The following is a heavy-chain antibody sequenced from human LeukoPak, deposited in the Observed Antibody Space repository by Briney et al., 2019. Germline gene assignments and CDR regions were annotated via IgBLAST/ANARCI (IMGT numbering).Heavy chain of an antibody. Sequence: GASVKVSCKASGYSFTSNVISWVRQATGQGLEWLGWMNPNSGTTAYAQKFQGRVTMTRDMSTSTVYMELSSLRSEDTAVYYCARMYYFDSGSDNWFDPWGQGTLVTVSS. D-gene: IGHD3-10*01. CDR2: MNPNSGTT. CDR3: ARMYYFDSGSDNWFDP. CDR1: GYSFTSNV. J-gene: IGHJ5*02. V-gene: IGHV1-8*02.